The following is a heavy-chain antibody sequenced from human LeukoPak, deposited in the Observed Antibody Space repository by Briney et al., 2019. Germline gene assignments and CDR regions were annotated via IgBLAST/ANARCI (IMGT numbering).Heavy chain of an antibody. Sequence: SETLSLTCNVSGYSISSGYYWGWIRPPPGKGLEWIGSIYYSGSTYYNPSLKSRVTISVDTSKNQFSLKLSSVTAADTAVYYCARHQTIRFGDVSGWGQGTLVTVSS. CDR1: GYSISSGYY. V-gene: IGHV4-38-2*02. CDR2: IYYSGST. J-gene: IGHJ4*02. CDR3: ARHQTIRFGDVSG. D-gene: IGHD3-10*01.